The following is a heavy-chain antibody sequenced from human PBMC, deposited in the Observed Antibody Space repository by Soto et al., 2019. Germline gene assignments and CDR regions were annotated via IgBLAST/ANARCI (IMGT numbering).Heavy chain of an antibody. CDR1: GGSISSSSFY. Sequence: QLQLQESGPGLVKPSETLSLTCTVSGGSISSSSFYGGWIRQPPGKGLEWIGSIYYSGSTNYSPSLKSRVTISVDTSKNQFSLKLSSVTAADTAVYYCARHPNGDHFDYWGQGTLVTVSS. J-gene: IGHJ4*02. CDR3: ARHPNGDHFDY. CDR2: IYYSGST. D-gene: IGHD4-17*01. V-gene: IGHV4-39*01.